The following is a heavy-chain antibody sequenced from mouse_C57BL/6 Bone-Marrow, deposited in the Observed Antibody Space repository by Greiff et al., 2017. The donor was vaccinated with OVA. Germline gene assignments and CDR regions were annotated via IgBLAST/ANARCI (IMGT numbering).Heavy chain of an antibody. CDR1: GYTFTDYY. Sequence: EVQLQQSGPELVKPGASVKISCKASGYTFTDYYMNWVKQSHGKSLEWIGAINPNNGGTSYNQKFKGKATLTVDKSSSTAYMELRSLTSEGSAVYYCARAWFAYWGQGTLVTVSA. CDR3: ARAWFAY. CDR2: INPNNGGT. V-gene: IGHV1-26*01. J-gene: IGHJ3*01.